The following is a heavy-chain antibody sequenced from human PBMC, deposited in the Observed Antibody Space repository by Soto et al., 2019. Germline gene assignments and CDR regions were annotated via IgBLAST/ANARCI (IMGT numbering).Heavy chain of an antibody. Sequence: QVQLVESGGGVVQPGRSLRLSCAAPGSIFRGYGMHWVRQAPGKGLEWVAIIRFDGSNIKYADAVMGRFTISRDNSKNMLYLEMNSLRVEDTALYYGARDWIGSVAFWGYLDYLGPGTLVTVSS. D-gene: IGHD3-3*01. J-gene: IGHJ4*02. CDR3: ARDWIGSVAFWGYLDY. CDR2: IRFDGSNI. V-gene: IGHV3-33*01. CDR1: GSIFRGYG.